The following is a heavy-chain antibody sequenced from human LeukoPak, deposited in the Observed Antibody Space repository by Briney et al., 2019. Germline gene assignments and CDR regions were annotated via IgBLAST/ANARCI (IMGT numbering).Heavy chain of an antibody. CDR1: GYTFIRYY. J-gene: IGHJ3*02. CDR3: AREYYDSSGIKYAFNI. CDR2: IDPDSGGA. V-gene: IGHV1-2*02. D-gene: IGHD3-22*01. Sequence: ASVKVSCKASGYTFIRYYIHWVRQAPGKGLEWMGCIDPDSGGAKYAQKFQDRVTMTRDTSISTAYMELSGLRSDDTAVYYCAREYYDSSGIKYAFNIWGQGTMVTVSS.